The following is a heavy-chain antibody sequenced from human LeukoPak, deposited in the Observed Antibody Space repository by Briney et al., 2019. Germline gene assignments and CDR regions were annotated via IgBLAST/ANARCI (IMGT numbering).Heavy chain of an antibody. CDR2: ISSNGNYI. CDR1: GFTLSIYS. CDR3: ANLAWGSQAET. J-gene: IGHJ5*02. Sequence: GGSLRLSCAASGFTLSIYSMNWVRQAPGKGLEWVSSISSNGNYIYYADSVKGRFTISRDNAKNSLYLQMNSLRAEDTAVYYCANLAWGSQAETWGQGTLVTVSS. D-gene: IGHD3-16*01. V-gene: IGHV3-21*01.